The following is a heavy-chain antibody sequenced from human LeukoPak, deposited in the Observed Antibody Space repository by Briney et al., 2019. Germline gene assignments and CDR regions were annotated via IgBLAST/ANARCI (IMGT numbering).Heavy chain of an antibody. D-gene: IGHD3-22*01. CDR2: IWYDGSNK. V-gene: IGHV3-33*01. Sequence: GRSLRLSCAASGFTFSSYGMHWVRQAPGKGLEWVAVIWYDGSNKYYADSVKGRFTISRDNSKNTLYLQMNSLRAEDTAVYYCARDEVYDSSGYFSYWGQGTLVTVSS. CDR1: GFTFSSYG. CDR3: ARDEVYDSSGYFSY. J-gene: IGHJ4*02.